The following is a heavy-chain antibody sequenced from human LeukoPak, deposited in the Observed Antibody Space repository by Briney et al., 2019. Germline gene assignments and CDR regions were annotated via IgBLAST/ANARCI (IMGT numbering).Heavy chain of an antibody. CDR3: ARDKEVRGGTGVYGMDV. V-gene: IGHV3-7*01. J-gene: IGHJ6*02. D-gene: IGHD3-10*01. Sequence: GGSLRLSCAASGFTFSSYWMNWVRQAPGKGLEWVANIKEDGSEKYYVDSMKGRFTISRDNAKNSLYLQMNSLRAEGTAAYYCARDKEVRGGTGVYGMDVWGQGTTVTVSS. CDR1: GFTFSSYW. CDR2: IKEDGSEK.